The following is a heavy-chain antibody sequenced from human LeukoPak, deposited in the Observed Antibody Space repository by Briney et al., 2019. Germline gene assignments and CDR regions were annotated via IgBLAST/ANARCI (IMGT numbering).Heavy chain of an antibody. V-gene: IGHV2-70*01. CDR2: IDWDDDK. CDR3: ARIRRDFWSGSQDAFDI. Sequence: SGPALVKPTQTLTLTCTFSGFSLSTSGMCVSWIRQPPGKALEWLALIDWDDDKYYSTSLKTRLTISKDTSKNQVVLTMTNMDPVDTATYYCARIRRDFWSGSQDAFDIWGQGTMVTVSS. J-gene: IGHJ3*02. CDR1: GFSLSTSGMC. D-gene: IGHD3-3*01.